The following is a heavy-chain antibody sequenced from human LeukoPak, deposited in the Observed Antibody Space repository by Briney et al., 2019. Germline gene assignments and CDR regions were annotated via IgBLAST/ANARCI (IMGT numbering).Heavy chain of an antibody. CDR3: ARVHYYDSSGSFLDAFDI. Sequence: ASVKVSCKASGGTFTSYYMHWVRQAPGQGLEWMGIINPSGGSTSYAQKFQGRVTMTRDMSTSTVYMELSSLRSEDTAVYYCARVHYYDSSGSFLDAFDIWGQGTMVTVSS. CDR2: INPSGGST. V-gene: IGHV1-46*01. J-gene: IGHJ3*02. CDR1: GGTFTSYY. D-gene: IGHD3-22*01.